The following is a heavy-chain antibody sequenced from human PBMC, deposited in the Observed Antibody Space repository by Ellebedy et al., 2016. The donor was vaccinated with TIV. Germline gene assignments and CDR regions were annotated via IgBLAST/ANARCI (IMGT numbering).Heavy chain of an antibody. CDR2: ISGSGSHT. V-gene: IGHV3-23*01. Sequence: GESLKISCAASGFTFSSYAMSWVRQAPGKGLEWVSSISGSGSHTYYADSVKGRFTIYRDNSKNTLYVQMNSLRAEDTAVYYCAKASGSSGNTNYYFDYWGQGTLVTVSS. J-gene: IGHJ4*02. CDR3: AKASGSSGNTNYYFDY. D-gene: IGHD3-22*01. CDR1: GFTFSSYA.